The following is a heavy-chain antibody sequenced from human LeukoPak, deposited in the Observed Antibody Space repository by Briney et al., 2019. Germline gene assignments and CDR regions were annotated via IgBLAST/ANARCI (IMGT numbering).Heavy chain of an antibody. CDR2: ISYDGSNK. CDR3: AKDRSRPIGAVDY. V-gene: IGHV3-30*18. D-gene: IGHD6-6*01. J-gene: IGHJ4*02. Sequence: GGSLRLSCAASGFTFSSYGMHWVRQAPGKGLEWVAVISYDGSNKYYADSVKGRFTISRDNSKNTLYLQMNSLRAEDTAVYYCAKDRSRPIGAVDYWGQGTLVTVSS. CDR1: GFTFSSYG.